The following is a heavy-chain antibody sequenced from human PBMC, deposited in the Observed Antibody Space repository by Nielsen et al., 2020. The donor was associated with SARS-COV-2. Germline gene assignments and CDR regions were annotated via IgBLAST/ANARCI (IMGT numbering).Heavy chain of an antibody. CDR1: GGTFSSYA. CDR2: IIPILGIA. V-gene: IGHV1-69*04. J-gene: IGHJ6*02. D-gene: IGHD6-19*01. Sequence: SVKVSCKASGGTFSSYAISWVRQAPGQGLEWMGRIIPILGIANYAQKFQGRVTITADKSTSTAYMELSSLRSEDTAVYYCATQGGYSSGWHYYYYYYGMDVWGQGTTVTVSS. CDR3: ATQGGYSSGWHYYYYYYGMDV.